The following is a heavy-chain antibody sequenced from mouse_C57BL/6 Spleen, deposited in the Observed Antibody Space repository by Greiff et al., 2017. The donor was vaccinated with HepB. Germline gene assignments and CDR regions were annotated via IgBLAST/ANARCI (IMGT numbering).Heavy chain of an antibody. CDR1: GYTFTDYN. CDR3: ARDYGRWIYYAMDY. J-gene: IGHJ4*01. V-gene: IGHV1-22*01. CDR2: INPNNGGT. D-gene: IGHD1-1*01. Sequence: EVQLQQSGPELVKPGASVKMSCKASGYTFTDYNMHWVKQSHGKSLEWIGYINPNNGGTSYNQKFKGKATLTVNKSSSTAYMELRSLTSEDSAVYYCARDYGRWIYYAMDYWGQGTSVTVSS.